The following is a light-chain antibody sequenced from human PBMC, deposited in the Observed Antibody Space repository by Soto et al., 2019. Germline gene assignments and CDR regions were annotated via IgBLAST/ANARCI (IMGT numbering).Light chain of an antibody. CDR1: TIGAHSF. J-gene: IGLJ1*01. V-gene: IGLV2-11*01. CDR2: DVS. CDR3: CSYTGNKVFV. Sequence: QSALAQPRSLSGSPGQSVTISCTGPTIGAHSFVSWYQDRPDKVPKLLIYDVSQRPSGIPDRFSGSRSANTASLTISGLQADDVAAYYCCSYTGNKVFVFGTGTKVTVL.